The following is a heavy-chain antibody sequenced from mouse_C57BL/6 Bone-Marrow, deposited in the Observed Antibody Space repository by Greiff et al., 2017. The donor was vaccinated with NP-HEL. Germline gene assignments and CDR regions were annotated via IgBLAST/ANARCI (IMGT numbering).Heavy chain of an antibody. J-gene: IGHJ4*01. D-gene: IGHD2-12*01. CDR3: ARRLYGYAMDY. CDR2: IYPGDGDT. V-gene: IGHV1-82*01. Sequence: QVQLKASGPELVKPGASVKISCKASGYAFSSSWMNWVKQRPGKGLEWIGRIYPGDGDTNYNGKFKGKATLTADKSSSTAYMQLSSLTSEDSAVYFCARRLYGYAMDYWGQGTSVTVSS. CDR1: GYAFSSSW.